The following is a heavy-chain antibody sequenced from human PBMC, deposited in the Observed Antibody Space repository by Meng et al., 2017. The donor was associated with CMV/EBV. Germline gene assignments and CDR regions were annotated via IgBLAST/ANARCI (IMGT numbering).Heavy chain of an antibody. CDR1: GFTVSSNY. Sequence: GESLKISCAASGFTVSSNYMSWVRQAPGKGLEWVSVIYSGGSTYYADSVKGRFTISRDNSKNTLYLQMNSLRAEDTAVYYCAATDSSGYYASFDWGQGTLVTVSS. CDR2: IYSGGST. D-gene: IGHD3-22*01. J-gene: IGHJ4*02. V-gene: IGHV3-66*02. CDR3: AATDSSGYYASFD.